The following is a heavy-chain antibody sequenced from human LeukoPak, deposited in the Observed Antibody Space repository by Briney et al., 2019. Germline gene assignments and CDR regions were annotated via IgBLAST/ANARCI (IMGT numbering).Heavy chain of an antibody. J-gene: IGHJ5*02. CDR1: GGSISSYY. Sequence: SETLSLTCTVSGGSISSYYWSWIRQPPGKGLEWIGYIYYSGSTNYNPSLKSRVTISVDTSKNQFSLKLSSVTAADTAVYYCARNRDWFDPWGQGTLVTVSS. CDR3: ARNRDWFDP. CDR2: IYYSGST. V-gene: IGHV4-59*01.